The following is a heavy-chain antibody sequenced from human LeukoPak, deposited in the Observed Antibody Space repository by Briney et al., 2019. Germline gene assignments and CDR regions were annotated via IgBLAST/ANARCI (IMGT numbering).Heavy chain of an antibody. V-gene: IGHV1-69*04. D-gene: IGHD3-16*02. CDR1: GGTFSSYA. Sequence: SVKVSCKASGGTFSSYAISWVRQAPGQGLEWMGRIIPILGIANYAQKFQGRVTITADKSTSTAYMGLSSLRSEDTAVYYCARSPWYDYVWGSYPLDYWGQGTLVTVSS. CDR3: ARSPWYDYVWGSYPLDY. J-gene: IGHJ4*02. CDR2: IIPILGIA.